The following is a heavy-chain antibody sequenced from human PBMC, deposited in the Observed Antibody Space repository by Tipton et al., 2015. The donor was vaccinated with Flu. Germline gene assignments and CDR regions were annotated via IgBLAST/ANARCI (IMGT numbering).Heavy chain of an antibody. CDR3: ARLRVVYATDY. V-gene: IGHV4-39*01. J-gene: IGHJ4*02. CDR1: GGSISSSSYY. CDR2: IYYSGST. Sequence: PGLVKPSETLSLTCTVSGGSISSSSYYWGWIRQPPGKGLEWIGSIYYSGSTYYNPSLKSRVTISVDTSKNQFSLKLSSVTAADTAVYYCARLRVVYATDYWGQGTLVTVSS. D-gene: IGHD2-8*02.